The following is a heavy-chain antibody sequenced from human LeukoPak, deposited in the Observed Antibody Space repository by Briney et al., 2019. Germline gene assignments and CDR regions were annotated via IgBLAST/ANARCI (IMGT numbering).Heavy chain of an antibody. V-gene: IGHV3-72*01. CDR3: GRALVRSSGNYYFDY. CDR1: GFIFSDHD. CDR2: IRNKVKRHTA. Sequence: PGGSLRLSCAASGFIFSDHDMDWVRLAPGKGLEWVCLIRNKVKRHTAVYAASVNGRFTILRDDSMNSLYLQMNRLEDDDTAVYDCGRALVRSSGNYYFDYWGQGTLVTVSS. D-gene: IGHD3-10*01. J-gene: IGHJ4*01.